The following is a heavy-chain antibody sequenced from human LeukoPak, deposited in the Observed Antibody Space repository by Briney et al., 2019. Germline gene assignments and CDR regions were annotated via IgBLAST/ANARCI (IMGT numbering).Heavy chain of an antibody. CDR3: ASRAGKPGNTPWCFDY. V-gene: IGHV3-7*01. Sequence: GGSLRLSRAASGFTFSNYWMTWVRQAPGKGPEWVANIKQDGSERNYVDSVKGRFTIARDNTKNSLYLQMTSLRGEDTAVYYCASRAGKPGNTPWCFDYWGQGALVTVSS. J-gene: IGHJ4*02. D-gene: IGHD1-7*01. CDR2: IKQDGSER. CDR1: GFTFSNYW.